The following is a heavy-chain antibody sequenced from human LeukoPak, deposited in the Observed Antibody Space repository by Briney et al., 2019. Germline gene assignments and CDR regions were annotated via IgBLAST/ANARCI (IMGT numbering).Heavy chain of an antibody. V-gene: IGHV4-39*01. CDR2: IYYSGST. CDR3: ARQRAYYYDSSGHYQGWFDP. J-gene: IGHJ5*02. Sequence: SETLSLTCTVSGGSISSSSYYWGWIRQPPGKALEWIGSIYYSGSTYYKASLKSRVTISVDTSKNQFSLKLTSVTAADTAIYYCARQRAYYYDSSGHYQGWFDPWGQGTLVTVSS. CDR1: GGSISSSSYY. D-gene: IGHD3-22*01.